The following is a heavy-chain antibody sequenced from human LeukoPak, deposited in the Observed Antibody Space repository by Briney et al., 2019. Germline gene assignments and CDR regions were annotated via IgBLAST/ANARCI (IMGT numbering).Heavy chain of an antibody. Sequence: ASVKVSCKASGGSFNSYAISWVRQAPGQGLEWMGGIIPIFGTANYAQKFQGRVTITADKSTNTAYIELSSLRSEDTAVYYCARSQPLAYFDLWGRGTLVTVSS. V-gene: IGHV1-69*06. CDR2: IIPIFGTA. CDR1: GGSFNSYA. J-gene: IGHJ2*01. CDR3: ARSQPLAYFDL.